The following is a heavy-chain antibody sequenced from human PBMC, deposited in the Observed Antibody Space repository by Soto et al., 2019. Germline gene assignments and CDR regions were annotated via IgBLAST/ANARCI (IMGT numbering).Heavy chain of an antibody. D-gene: IGHD2-2*02. V-gene: IGHV3-23*01. CDR2: ISGSGGST. CDR3: ARDREAVYCSSTSCYTELASYYYGMDV. CDR1: GFTFSSYA. Sequence: PGGSLRLSCAASGFTFSSYAMSWVRQAPGKGLEWVSAISGSGGSTYYADSVKGRFTISRDNSKNTLYLQMNSLRAEDTAVYYCARDREAVYCSSTSCYTELASYYYGMDVWGQGTTVTVSS. J-gene: IGHJ6*02.